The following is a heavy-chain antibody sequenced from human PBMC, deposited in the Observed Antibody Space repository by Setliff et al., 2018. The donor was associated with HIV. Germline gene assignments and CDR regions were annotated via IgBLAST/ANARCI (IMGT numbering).Heavy chain of an antibody. J-gene: IGHJ6*02. Sequence: GGSLRLSCAASGFTFSSYSMNWVRQAPGKGLEWVASISSSGAHIYYADSLKGRFTISRDNGKNSLFLQMNSLRAEDTAVYYCARGGRLQYFDWPSYAMDVWGQGTTVTISS. V-gene: IGHV3-21*06. CDR1: GFTFSSYS. CDR2: ISSSGAHI. D-gene: IGHD3-9*01. CDR3: ARGGRLQYFDWPSYAMDV.